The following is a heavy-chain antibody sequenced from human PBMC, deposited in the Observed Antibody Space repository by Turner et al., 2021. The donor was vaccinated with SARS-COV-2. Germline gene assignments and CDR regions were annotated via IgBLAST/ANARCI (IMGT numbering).Heavy chain of an antibody. CDR3: ARDLGYSGYGASPYFDY. CDR1: GGTFSSYP. Sequence: QVQLVQSGAEVNKPGSSVKVSCKASGGTFSSYPISWVRQAPGQGLEWMGGIIPIFGKANYAQKFQGRVTITADESTSTAYMELSSLRSEDTAVYYCARDLGYSGYGASPYFDYWGQGTLVTVSS. D-gene: IGHD5-12*01. CDR2: IIPIFGKA. J-gene: IGHJ4*02. V-gene: IGHV1-69*01.